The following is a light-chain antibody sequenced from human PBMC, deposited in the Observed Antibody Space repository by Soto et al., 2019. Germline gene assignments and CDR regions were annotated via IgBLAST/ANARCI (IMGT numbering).Light chain of an antibody. V-gene: IGKV3-20*01. CDR1: QSVSSSY. CDR3: QQYGSSPRT. Sequence: EIVLTQSPGTLSLSPGERATLSCRASQSVSSSYLAWYQQKPGQAPRLLIYGASSRATGIPDRFSGSGSGTDFTHTISRLEPEDCAEYYCQQYGSSPRTFGQGTKVEI. CDR2: GAS. J-gene: IGKJ1*01.